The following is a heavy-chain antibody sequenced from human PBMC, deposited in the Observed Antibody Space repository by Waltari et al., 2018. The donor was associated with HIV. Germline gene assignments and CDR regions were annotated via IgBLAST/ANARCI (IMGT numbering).Heavy chain of an antibody. V-gene: IGHV1-8*01. CDR3: ARGGQVWGRGRSNDCHAY. J-gene: IGHJ4*02. CDR1: AYTFTSSD. CDR2: MKPNGGGP. Sequence: QVHLVQSGAEVKKPGASVKVSCQASAYTFTSSDIHWVRQATGQGPEWMGWMKPNGGGPGSAQKCKGGVMMTRHTSVRTAYMELTGLTSADTAVYYCARGGQVWGRGRSNDCHAYWGQGPLVTGSS. D-gene: IGHD2-21*02.